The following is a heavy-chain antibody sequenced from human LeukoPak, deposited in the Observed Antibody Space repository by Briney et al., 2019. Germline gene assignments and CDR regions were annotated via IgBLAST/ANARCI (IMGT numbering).Heavy chain of an antibody. J-gene: IGHJ4*02. D-gene: IGHD5-12*01. CDR3: ARDLPGYSGYDYDY. Sequence: GGYLRLSCAASGFTFSSYWMSWVRQAPGKGLEWVANIKEDGSEKDYVDSVKGRFTISRDNAKNSLYLQMNSLRAEDTAVYYCARDLPGYSGYDYDYWGQGTLVTVSS. CDR2: IKEDGSEK. V-gene: IGHV3-7*04. CDR1: GFTFSSYW.